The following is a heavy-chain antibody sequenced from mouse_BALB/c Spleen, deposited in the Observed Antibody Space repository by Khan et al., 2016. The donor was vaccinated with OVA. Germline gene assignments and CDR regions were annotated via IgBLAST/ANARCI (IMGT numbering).Heavy chain of an antibody. CDR1: GYTFINYW. D-gene: IGHD1-1*01. Sequence: QVQLKQSGAELAKPGASVKMSCKASGYTFINYWILWVKQRPGQGLEWIGYINPSTGYTEYNQNFKDKATLTADKSSSTAYMQLSSLTSVDSSVYYYSRRGLRWDFDYWGQGTTLTVSS. V-gene: IGHV1-7*01. CDR2: INPSTGYT. CDR3: SRRGLRWDFDY. J-gene: IGHJ2*01.